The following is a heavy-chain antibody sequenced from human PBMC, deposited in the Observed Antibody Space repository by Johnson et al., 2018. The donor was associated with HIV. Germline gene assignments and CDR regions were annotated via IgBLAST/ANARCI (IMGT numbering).Heavy chain of an antibody. CDR1: GFTFSSYG. J-gene: IGHJ3*02. D-gene: IGHD7-27*01. Sequence: QVQLVESGGGVVQPGRSLRLSCAASGFTFSSYGMHWVRQAPGKGLEWVAVIWYDGSNKYYADSVKGRFTISRDNSKNTLYLQMNSLRAEDTAVYYCAKGLTGDDAFDIWGQGTMVTVSS. CDR2: IWYDGSNK. V-gene: IGHV3-33*06. CDR3: AKGLTGDDAFDI.